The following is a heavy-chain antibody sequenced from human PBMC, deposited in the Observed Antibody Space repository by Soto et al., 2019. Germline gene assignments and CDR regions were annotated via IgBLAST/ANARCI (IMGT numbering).Heavy chain of an antibody. Sequence: PGGSLRLSCAASGFTFTSYAMTWVRQAPGKGLEWVSAISRSGDSTYYADSVKGRFTISRDNSNNMLYLQMKSLRDEDTAVYYCAKDLPRYSSGTIDYWGQGTLVTVSS. J-gene: IGHJ4*02. D-gene: IGHD6-19*01. V-gene: IGHV3-23*01. CDR3: AKDLPRYSSGTIDY. CDR2: ISRSGDST. CDR1: GFTFTSYA.